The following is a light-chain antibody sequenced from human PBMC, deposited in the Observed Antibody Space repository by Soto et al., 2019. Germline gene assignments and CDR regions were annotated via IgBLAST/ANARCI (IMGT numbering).Light chain of an antibody. J-gene: IGKJ1*01. Sequence: DIQMTQSPSSLSGSVGDRVTITCRASESISNWLAWYQQKPGKAPNLLIYKASSLKSGVPLRFSGSGSGTEFTLTINSLQPDDFATYYCQQYDTYWTFGQGSKVDIK. V-gene: IGKV1-5*03. CDR1: ESISNW. CDR2: KAS. CDR3: QQYDTYWT.